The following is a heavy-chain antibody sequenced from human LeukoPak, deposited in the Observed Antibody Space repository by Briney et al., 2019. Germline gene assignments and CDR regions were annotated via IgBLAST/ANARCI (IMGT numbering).Heavy chain of an antibody. Sequence: SETLSLTCTVSGGSIRSSYYYWGWIRQPPGKGLEWIGSIYDSGSTYYNPSLKSRVTISVDTSKNQFSLKLSSVTAADTAVYYCARGSIVATILWGQGTLVTVSS. D-gene: IGHD5-12*01. V-gene: IGHV4-39*01. CDR2: IYDSGST. CDR1: GGSIRSSYYY. J-gene: IGHJ4*02. CDR3: ARGSIVATIL.